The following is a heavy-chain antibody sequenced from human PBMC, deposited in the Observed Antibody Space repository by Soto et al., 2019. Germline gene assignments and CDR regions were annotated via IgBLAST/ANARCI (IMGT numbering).Heavy chain of an antibody. CDR3: ARRDSFSSGCAFDI. D-gene: IGHD6-6*01. Sequence: QVQLQESGPGLVKPSETLSLTCTVSGDSISNYYWSWLRQPAGKRLEWIGRFYTSGGTNFNPSFKSRLAMSVDTSTNRFYMELRSVTAADTAIYYCARRDSFSSGCAFDIWGQGVLVTVSS. CDR1: GDSISNYY. CDR2: FYTSGGT. V-gene: IGHV4-4*07. J-gene: IGHJ4*02.